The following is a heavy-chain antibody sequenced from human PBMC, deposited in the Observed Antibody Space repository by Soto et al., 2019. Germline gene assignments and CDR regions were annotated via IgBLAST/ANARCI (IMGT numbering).Heavy chain of an antibody. J-gene: IGHJ4*02. V-gene: IGHV1-18*01. CDR1: GYTFTSYG. Sequence: GASVKVSCKASGYTFTSYGISWVRQAPGQGLEWMGLISAYNGYIYYADSVKGRFTISRDNSKNTLYLQMNSLRAEDTAVYYCARDKGDYWGQGTLVTVSS. CDR3: ARDKGDY. CDR2: ISAYNGYI.